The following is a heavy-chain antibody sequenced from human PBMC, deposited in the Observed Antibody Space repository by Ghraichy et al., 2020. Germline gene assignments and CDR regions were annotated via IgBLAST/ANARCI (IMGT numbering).Heavy chain of an antibody. V-gene: IGHV1-69*06. Sequence: SVKVSCKASGGTFSSYAISWVRQAPGQGLEWMGGIIPIFGTANYAQKFQGRVTITADKSTSTAYMELSSLRSEDTAVYYCAVQYCSSTSCYSPYYYMDVWGKGTTVTVSS. CDR1: GGTFSSYA. J-gene: IGHJ6*03. D-gene: IGHD2-2*02. CDR3: AVQYCSSTSCYSPYYYMDV. CDR2: IIPIFGTA.